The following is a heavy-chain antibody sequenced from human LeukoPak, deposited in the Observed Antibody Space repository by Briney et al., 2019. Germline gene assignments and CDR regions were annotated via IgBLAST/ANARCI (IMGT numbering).Heavy chain of an antibody. Sequence: PGGSLRLSCAASGFTFSSYAMSWVRQAPGKGLEWVAVISYDGSTKYYGESVKGRFTISREDSENTVYLQMTSLRAEDTAVYFCARDLLAAAVHLYYGLDVWGQGATVTVSS. CDR1: GFTFSSYA. CDR3: ARDLLAAAVHLYYGLDV. CDR2: ISYDGSTK. D-gene: IGHD2-21*02. V-gene: IGHV3-30-3*01. J-gene: IGHJ6*02.